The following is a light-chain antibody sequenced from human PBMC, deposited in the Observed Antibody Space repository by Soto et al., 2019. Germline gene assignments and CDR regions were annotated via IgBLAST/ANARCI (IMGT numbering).Light chain of an antibody. Sequence: EIVLTQSPGTLSLSPGERATLSCRASQSVSSSYLAWYQQKPGNAPRLLIYAASSRATGITDRFSGRGSGTVFPLTISRLEPEDCSVYYCQKYGSSLYTLGQGTTLAIK. CDR3: QKYGSSLYT. CDR2: AAS. J-gene: IGKJ2*01. V-gene: IGKV3-20*01. CDR1: QSVSSSY.